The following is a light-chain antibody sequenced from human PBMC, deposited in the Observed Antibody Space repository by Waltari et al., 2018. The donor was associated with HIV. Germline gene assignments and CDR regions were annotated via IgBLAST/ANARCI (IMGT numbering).Light chain of an antibody. CDR1: QSLLHSNGYNY. V-gene: IGKV2-28*01. J-gene: IGKJ1*01. CDR3: MQALQTPRT. Sequence: DIVMTQSPLSLPVTPGEPASISCRSSQSLLHSNGYNYLDWYLQKPVQSPQLLISLGSNRASGVPDRFSGGGSGTDFTLKISRVEAEDVGIYYCMQALQTPRTFGQGTKVEI. CDR2: LGS.